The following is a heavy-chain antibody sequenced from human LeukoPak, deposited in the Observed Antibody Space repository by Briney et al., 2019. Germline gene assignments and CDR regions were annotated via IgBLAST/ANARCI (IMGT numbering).Heavy chain of an antibody. CDR1: GYTFTGYY. D-gene: IGHD6-13*01. CDR3: AREWAAAGLRGGDY. Sequence: GASVKVSCKASGYTFTGYYMHWVRQAPGQGLEWMGWINPNSGGTNYAQKFQGRVTMTRDTSISTAYMELSRLRSDDTAVYYCAREWAAAGLRGGDYWGQGTLVTVSS. V-gene: IGHV1-2*02. CDR2: INPNSGGT. J-gene: IGHJ4*02.